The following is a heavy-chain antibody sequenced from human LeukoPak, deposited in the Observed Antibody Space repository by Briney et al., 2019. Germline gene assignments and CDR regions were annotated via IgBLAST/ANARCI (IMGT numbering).Heavy chain of an antibody. CDR1: GFTFSSYE. CDR2: ISSSGSTI. Sequence: GGSLRLSCAASGFTFSSYEMNWVRQAPGKGLEWVSYISSSGSTIYYADSVKGRFTISRDNAKNSLYLQMNSLRAEDTAVYYCAREDCSSTGCSQAGYYFDYWGQGTLVTVSS. V-gene: IGHV3-48*03. CDR3: AREDCSSTGCSQAGYYFDY. D-gene: IGHD2-2*01. J-gene: IGHJ4*02.